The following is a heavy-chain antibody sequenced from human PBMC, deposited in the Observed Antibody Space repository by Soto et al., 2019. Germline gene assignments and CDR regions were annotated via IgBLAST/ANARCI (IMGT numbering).Heavy chain of an antibody. J-gene: IGHJ4*02. CDR2: ISGSGGST. V-gene: IGHV3-23*01. CDR1: GFTFSSYA. D-gene: IGHD1-26*01. Sequence: GGSLRLSCAASGFTFSSYAMSWVRQAPGKGLEWVSAISGSGGSTYYADSVKGRFTISRDNSKNTLYLQMNSLRAEDTAVYYCAKWGSKGILGGSYPFDYWGQGTLVTVSS. CDR3: AKWGSKGILGGSYPFDY.